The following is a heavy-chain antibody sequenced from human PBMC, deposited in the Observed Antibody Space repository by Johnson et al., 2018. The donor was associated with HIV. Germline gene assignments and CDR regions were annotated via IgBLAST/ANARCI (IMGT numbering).Heavy chain of an antibody. Sequence: VQLVESGGSLVQPGGSLRLSCAASGFTFSSYAMSWVRQAPGKGLEWVANIKQDGSNKYYPDSVKGRFPIARDNSKNTMYPQMNSLRAEDTAVYYCAKDIGDGYNRWGGLDIWGQGTMVTVSS. CDR2: IKQDGSNK. CDR1: GFTFSSYA. CDR3: AKDIGDGYNRWGGLDI. V-gene: IGHV3-7*01. J-gene: IGHJ3*02. D-gene: IGHD5-24*01.